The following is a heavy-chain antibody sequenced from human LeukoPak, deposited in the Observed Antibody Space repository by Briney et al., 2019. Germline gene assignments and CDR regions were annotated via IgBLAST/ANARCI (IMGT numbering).Heavy chain of an antibody. CDR2: FSDNGGYT. CDR1: GFTFSDYA. D-gene: IGHD2-2*01. Sequence: GGSLRLSCKASGFTFSDYAMSWVRQAPGKGLEWVSGFSDNGGYTYYADSVKGRFTISRDNSKSTLFLQMNSLRAEDTAIYYCAKFRNPGADCIDTSCYGGFDSWGQGTLVTVSS. J-gene: IGHJ4*02. CDR3: AKFRNPGADCIDTSCYGGFDS. V-gene: IGHV3-23*01.